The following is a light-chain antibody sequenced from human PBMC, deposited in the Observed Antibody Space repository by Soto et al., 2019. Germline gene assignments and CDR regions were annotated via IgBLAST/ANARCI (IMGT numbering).Light chain of an antibody. Sequence: DIVMTQSPASLSVSPGESVTLSCRASQSVSSNLAWYQQKPGQAPRLLIYGASTRATGIPARFSGSGSGTEFTLTISSLQSEDFAVYYCQQYNNWPPWTFGQGTKVDIK. CDR2: GAS. V-gene: IGKV3-15*01. J-gene: IGKJ1*01. CDR3: QQYNNWPPWT. CDR1: QSVSSN.